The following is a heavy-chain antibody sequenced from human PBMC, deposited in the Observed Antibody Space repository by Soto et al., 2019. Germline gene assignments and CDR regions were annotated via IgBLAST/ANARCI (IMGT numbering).Heavy chain of an antibody. J-gene: IGHJ4*02. CDR1: GFTFSSYD. CDR2: IGTAGDT. CDR3: ARAAPDSSGYYSYDY. D-gene: IGHD3-22*01. Sequence: GGSLRLSCAASGFTFSSYDMHWVRQATGKGLEWVSAIGTAGDTYYPGSVKGRFTISRENAKNSLYLQMNSLRAGDTAVYYCARAAPDSSGYYSYDYWGQGTLVTVSS. V-gene: IGHV3-13*01.